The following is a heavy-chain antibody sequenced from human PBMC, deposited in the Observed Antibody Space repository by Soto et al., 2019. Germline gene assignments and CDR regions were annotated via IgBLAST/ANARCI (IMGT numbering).Heavy chain of an antibody. Sequence: QVHLVQSGAEVRKPGASVKVSCKASVYTFSSYAMHWVRLGPGQRLEWMGWIKAGYGHTKSSQKFEDSVTISRDKSPSTAYMELSSLRSEDTAVYYCARDTGAGTLDFWRQGTLVTFPS. CDR1: VYTFSSYA. J-gene: IGHJ4*02. D-gene: IGHD7-27*01. V-gene: IGHV1-3*01. CDR2: IKAGYGHT. CDR3: ARDTGAGTLDF.